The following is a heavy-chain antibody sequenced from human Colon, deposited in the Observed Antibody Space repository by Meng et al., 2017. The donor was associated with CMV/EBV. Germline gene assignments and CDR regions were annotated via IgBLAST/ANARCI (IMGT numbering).Heavy chain of an antibody. CDR1: GNSISRGYY. J-gene: IGHJ5*02. V-gene: IGHV4-38-2*02. D-gene: IGHD1-1*01. CDR3: ARITTVPYWFDP. CDR2: IFHSGVT. Sequence: SETLSLTCSVSGNSISRGYYWGWIRQPPGKGPEWIGSIFHSGVTYYNPSLKSRVTISVDTSKNQFSLKLSSVRAADTAVYYCARITTVPYWFDPWGQGILVTVSS.